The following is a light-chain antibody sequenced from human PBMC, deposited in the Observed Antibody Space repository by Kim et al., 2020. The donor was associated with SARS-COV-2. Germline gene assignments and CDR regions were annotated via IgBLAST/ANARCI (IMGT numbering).Light chain of an antibody. Sequence: EIVLTQSPGTLSLSPGERATLSCRASQSVSSSYLAWYQQKPGQAPRLLIYGASSGATGIPDRFSGSGSGTDFTLTISRLEPEDFAVYYWQQYGSAPNTIGQGTKVEI. CDR2: GAS. CDR3: QQYGSAPNT. V-gene: IGKV3-20*01. J-gene: IGKJ2*01. CDR1: QSVSSSY.